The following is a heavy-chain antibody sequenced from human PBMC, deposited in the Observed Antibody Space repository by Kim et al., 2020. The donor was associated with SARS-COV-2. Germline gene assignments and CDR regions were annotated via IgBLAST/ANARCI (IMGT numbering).Heavy chain of an antibody. CDR1: GYSFTSYW. CDR3: ARLDVYGSGTPKGYYYGMDV. J-gene: IGHJ6*02. Sequence: GESLKISCKGSGYSFTSYWIGWVRQMPGKGLEWVGIIYPGDSDTRYSPSFQGQVTISADKSISTAYLQWSSLKASDTAMYYCARLDVYGSGTPKGYYYGMDVWGQGTTVTVSS. V-gene: IGHV5-51*01. CDR2: IYPGDSDT. D-gene: IGHD3-10*01.